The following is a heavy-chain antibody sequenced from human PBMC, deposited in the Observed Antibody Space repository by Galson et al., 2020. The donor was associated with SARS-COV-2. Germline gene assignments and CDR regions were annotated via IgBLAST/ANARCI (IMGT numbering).Heavy chain of an antibody. CDR3: ARDGLYAVAVYYFDY. CDR1: GFTFSSYA. J-gene: IGHJ4*02. V-gene: IGHV3-30*04. CDR2: ISYDGSNK. Sequence: GGSLRLSCAASGFTFSSYAMHWVRQAPGKGLEWVAVISYDGSNKYYADSVKGRFTISRDNSKNTLYLQMNSLRAEDTAVYYCARDGLYAVAVYYFDYWGQGTLVTVSS. D-gene: IGHD6-19*01.